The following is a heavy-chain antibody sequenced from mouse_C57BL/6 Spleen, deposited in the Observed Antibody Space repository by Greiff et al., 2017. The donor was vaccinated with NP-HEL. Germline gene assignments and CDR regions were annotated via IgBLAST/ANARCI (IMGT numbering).Heavy chain of an antibody. V-gene: IGHV5-17*01. CDR3: ARVNFDY. CDR2: ISSGSSPI. J-gene: IGHJ2*01. Sequence: EVMLVESGGGLVKPGGSLKLSCAASGFTFSDYGMHWVRQAPEKGLEWVAYISSGSSPIYYADTVKGRFTISRDNAKNTLFLQMTSLRAEDTAMYYCARVNFDYWGQGTTLTVSS. CDR1: GFTFSDYG.